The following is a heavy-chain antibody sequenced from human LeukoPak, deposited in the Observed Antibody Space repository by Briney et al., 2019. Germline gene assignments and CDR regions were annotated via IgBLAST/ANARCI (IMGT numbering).Heavy chain of an antibody. J-gene: IGHJ6*04. CDR3: AELGITMIGGV. Sequence: GGSLRLSCAASGFTFSSYEMNWVRQAPGKGLEWVSYIISSGSTIYYADSVKGRLTISRDNAKNSLYLQMTSLRAEDTAVYYCAELGITMIGGVWGKGTTVTISS. V-gene: IGHV3-48*03. CDR1: GFTFSSYE. D-gene: IGHD3-10*02. CDR2: IISSGSTI.